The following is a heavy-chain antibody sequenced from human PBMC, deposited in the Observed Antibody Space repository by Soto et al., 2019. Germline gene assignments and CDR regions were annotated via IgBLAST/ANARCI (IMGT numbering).Heavy chain of an antibody. D-gene: IGHD6-6*01. V-gene: IGHV3-21*01. Sequence: GGSLRLSCAASGFTFSSYSLNWVRQAPGKGPEWVSSISGGGRDIKYGDSVKGRFIISRDNAMDSLHLQMYSLRADDTAIYFCATSLAVQLGYYGMDVWGPGTTVTVSS. CDR3: ATSLAVQLGYYGMDV. J-gene: IGHJ6*02. CDR2: ISGGGRDI. CDR1: GFTFSSYS.